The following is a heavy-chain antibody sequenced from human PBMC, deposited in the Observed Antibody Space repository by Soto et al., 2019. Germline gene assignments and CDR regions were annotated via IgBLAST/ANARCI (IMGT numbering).Heavy chain of an antibody. D-gene: IGHD5-12*01. J-gene: IGHJ6*02. V-gene: IGHV1-46*01. CDR3: ARDYYRFNRGYGFSIDV. Sequence: ASVKVSFKASGYTFTSYYMHWVRQAPGQGLEWMGIINPSGGSTSYAQKFQGRVTMTRDTSTSTVYMELSSLRSEDTAVYYCARDYYRFNRGYGFSIDVWGQGTTVTVSS. CDR2: INPSGGST. CDR1: GYTFTSYY.